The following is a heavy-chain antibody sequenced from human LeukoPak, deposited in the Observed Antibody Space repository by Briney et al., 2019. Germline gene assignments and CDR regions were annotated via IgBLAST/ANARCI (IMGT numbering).Heavy chain of an antibody. Sequence: SETLSLTCTVSGGSISSYYWSWIRQPPAKGLEWIGYIYYSGSTKYNPSLKSRVTISVDTSKNQFSLKLSSVTAADTAVYYCARVYGSSWLYYFDYWGQGTLVTVSS. CDR1: GGSISSYY. J-gene: IGHJ4*02. CDR3: ARVYGSSWLYYFDY. V-gene: IGHV4-59*08. CDR2: IYYSGST. D-gene: IGHD6-13*01.